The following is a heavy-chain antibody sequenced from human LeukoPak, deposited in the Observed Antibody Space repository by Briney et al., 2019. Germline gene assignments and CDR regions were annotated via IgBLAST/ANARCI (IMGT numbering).Heavy chain of an antibody. CDR2: ISHDGSNK. CDR1: GFTFSSYG. Sequence: GGSLRLSCAASGFTFSSYGMHWVRQAPGKGLEWVAVISHDGSNKYYADSVKGRFTIPRDNSKNTLYLQMNSLRAEDTAVYYCAKGRDSRDFDYWGQGTLVTVSS. V-gene: IGHV3-30*18. CDR3: AKGRDSRDFDY. J-gene: IGHJ4*02. D-gene: IGHD6-13*01.